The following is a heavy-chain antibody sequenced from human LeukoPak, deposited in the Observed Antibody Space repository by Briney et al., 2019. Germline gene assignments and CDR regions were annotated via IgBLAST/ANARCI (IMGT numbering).Heavy chain of an antibody. D-gene: IGHD3-9*01. Sequence: ASVQVSCKASGYTFTSYGISWVRQAPAPGVEWMGWISAYNGNTNYAQKLQGRVTMTTDTSTSTAYMEPRSLRSDDTAVYYCARETYYDILTGYPGFDYWGQGTLVTVSS. CDR3: ARETYYDILTGYPGFDY. CDR1: GYTFTSYG. J-gene: IGHJ4*02. V-gene: IGHV1-18*04. CDR2: ISAYNGNT.